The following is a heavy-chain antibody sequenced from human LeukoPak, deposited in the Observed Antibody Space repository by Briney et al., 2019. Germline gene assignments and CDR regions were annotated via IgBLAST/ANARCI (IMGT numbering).Heavy chain of an antibody. Sequence: PSETLSLTCTVSGDSISSSNSYRGWIRQPPGKDLEWIGSLYYSGSSYYNPSLKSRVTISADTSKNQFSLKLTSVTAADTAVYYCVIMADYWGQGTLVTVSS. V-gene: IGHV4-39*01. CDR3: VIMADY. CDR1: GDSISSSNSY. CDR2: LYYSGSS. J-gene: IGHJ4*02. D-gene: IGHD3-10*01.